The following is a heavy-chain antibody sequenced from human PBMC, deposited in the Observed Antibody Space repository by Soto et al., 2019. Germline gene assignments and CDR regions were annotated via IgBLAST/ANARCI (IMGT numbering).Heavy chain of an antibody. CDR1: GYSFDRYG. CDR2: ISADKGDT. Sequence: QIQLVQSGGEVKKPGASVKVSCKASGYSFDRYGISWVRQAPGQGPEWMGWISADKGDTRYSQKVQGRVTLTTDTSTNTAYMDLRSLRSDDTAVYYCARDRSYYYESSGYPFDYWGQGTQVTVSS. D-gene: IGHD3-22*01. V-gene: IGHV1-18*01. J-gene: IGHJ4*02. CDR3: ARDRSYYYESSGYPFDY.